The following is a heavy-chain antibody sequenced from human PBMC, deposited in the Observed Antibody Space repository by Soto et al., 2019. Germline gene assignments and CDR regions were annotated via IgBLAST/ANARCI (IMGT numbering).Heavy chain of an antibody. CDR3: AKMTTRRFDY. V-gene: IGHV3-23*01. CDR1: GFTFSSYA. Sequence: GSLRLSCAASGFTFSSYAMSWVRQAPGKGLEWVSGISGSGLSTNYADSVKGRFTISRDNSKNTLYLQMNSLRAEDTAVYYCAKMTTRRFDYWGQGTLVTVS. D-gene: IGHD4-17*01. J-gene: IGHJ4*02. CDR2: ISGSGLST.